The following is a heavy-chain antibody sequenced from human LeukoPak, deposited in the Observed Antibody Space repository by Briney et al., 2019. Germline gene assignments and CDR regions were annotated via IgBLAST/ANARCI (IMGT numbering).Heavy chain of an antibody. Sequence: PGGSLRLSCAASGFTFNSYSMNWVRQAPGKGLEWVSSISSSSSYIFYADSVKGRFTISRDNAKNSLYLQMNSLRAEDTAVYYCARVYCSGGSCLDAFDIWGKGTMVTVSS. CDR3: ARVYCSGGSCLDAFDI. CDR1: GFTFNSYS. CDR2: ISSSSSYI. D-gene: IGHD2-15*01. V-gene: IGHV3-21*01. J-gene: IGHJ3*02.